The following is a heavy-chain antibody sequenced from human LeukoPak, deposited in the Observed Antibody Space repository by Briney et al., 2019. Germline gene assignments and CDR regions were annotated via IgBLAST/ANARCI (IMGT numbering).Heavy chain of an antibody. CDR1: GGSISTYY. D-gene: IGHD6-13*01. CDR2: IYYSGST. V-gene: IGHV4-59*01. Sequence: SETLSLTCTVSGGSISTYYWSWIRQPPGKGLEWIGYIYYSGSTNYNPSLKSRVTISIDTSKNQFSLKLSSVTAADTAVYYCARDGAAEVYFRHWGQGTLVTVSS. CDR3: ARDGAAEVYFRH. J-gene: IGHJ1*01.